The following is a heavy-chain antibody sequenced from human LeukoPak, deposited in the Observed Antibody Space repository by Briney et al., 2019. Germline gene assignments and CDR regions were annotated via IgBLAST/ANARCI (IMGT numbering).Heavy chain of an antibody. J-gene: IGHJ4*02. V-gene: IGHV1-2*06. Sequence: EASVKVSCKASAYGFTDYYIHWVRQAPGQGLEWMGRINPNTGVTDYAQIFKGRVTMTRDTSISTAYMGLSRLGSDDPAVDYWARSRPTYYFDSSCYYYGDHWGQGNLVTVSS. CDR1: AYGFTDYY. CDR2: INPNTGVT. CDR3: ARSRPTYYFDSSCYYYGDH. D-gene: IGHD3-22*01.